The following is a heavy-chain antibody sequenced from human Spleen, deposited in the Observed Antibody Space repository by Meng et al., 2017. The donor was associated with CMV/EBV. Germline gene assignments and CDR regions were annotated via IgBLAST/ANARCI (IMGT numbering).Heavy chain of an antibody. CDR1: GFTFSSYS. J-gene: IGHJ6*02. D-gene: IGHD6-6*01. CDR2: IYSGGSST. V-gene: IGHV3-23*03. Sequence: GGSPRLSCAASGFTFSSYSMSWVRQAPGKGLEWVSVIYSGGSSTSYADPVKGRFTISRDNSKNTLFLQMNSLRAGDTAVYYCAKDTRTGGVALRPTGYGMDVWGQGTTVTVSS. CDR3: AKDTRTGGVALRPTGYGMDV.